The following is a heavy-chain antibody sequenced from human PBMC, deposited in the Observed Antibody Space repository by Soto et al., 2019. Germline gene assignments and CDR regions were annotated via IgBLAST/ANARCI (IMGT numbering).Heavy chain of an antibody. CDR3: AKDQYYYDSSGYLD. D-gene: IGHD3-22*01. J-gene: IGHJ4*02. CDR2: ISYDGSNK. Sequence: PGGSLRLSCAASGFTFSSYGMHWVRQAPGKGLEWVAVISYDGSNKYYADSVKGRFTISRDNSKNTLYLQMNSLRAEDTAVYYCAKDQYYYDSSGYLDWGQGTLVTVSS. V-gene: IGHV3-30*18. CDR1: GFTFSSYG.